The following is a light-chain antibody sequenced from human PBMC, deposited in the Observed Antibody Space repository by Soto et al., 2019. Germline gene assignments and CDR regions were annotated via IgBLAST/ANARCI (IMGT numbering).Light chain of an antibody. CDR2: DAS. V-gene: IGKV3-11*01. J-gene: IGKJ1*01. Sequence: EIVLTQSPATLTLSPGERATLSCRASQSISSYLAWYQQKPGQTPRLLIYDASNRTTDIPARFRGGGSGTDFTLTISRLEPEDFAVYYCQQYGSSGTFGQGPRWIS. CDR3: QQYGSSGT. CDR1: QSISSY.